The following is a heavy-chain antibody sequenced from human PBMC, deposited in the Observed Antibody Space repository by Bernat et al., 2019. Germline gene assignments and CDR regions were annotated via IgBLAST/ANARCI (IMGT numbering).Heavy chain of an antibody. Sequence: EVQLVESGGGLVQPGRSLRLSCTASVFTFGDYAMSWVRQAPGKGLAWVGFIRSKAYGGTTEYAASVKGRFTISRDDSNSIAYLQMNSLKTEDTAVYYCTRGFGGLLWFRELLVLGAFDIWGQGTMVTVSS. CDR1: VFTFGDYA. D-gene: IGHD3-10*01. V-gene: IGHV3-49*04. J-gene: IGHJ3*02. CDR3: TRGFGGLLWFRELLVLGAFDI. CDR2: IRSKAYGGTT.